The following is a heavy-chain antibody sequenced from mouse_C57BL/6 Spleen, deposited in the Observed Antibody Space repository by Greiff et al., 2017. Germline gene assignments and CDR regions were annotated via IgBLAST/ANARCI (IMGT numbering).Heavy chain of an antibody. CDR1: GFTFSSYA. D-gene: IGHD2-2*01. V-gene: IGHV5-4*01. CDR2: ISDGGSYT. Sequence: EVQVVESGGGLVKPGGSLKLSCAASGFTFSSYAMSWVRQTPEKRLEWVATISDGGSYTYYPDNVKGRFTISRDNAKNNLYLQMSHLKSEDTAMYYCARGGLRFDYWGQGTTLTVSS. CDR3: ARGGLRFDY. J-gene: IGHJ2*01.